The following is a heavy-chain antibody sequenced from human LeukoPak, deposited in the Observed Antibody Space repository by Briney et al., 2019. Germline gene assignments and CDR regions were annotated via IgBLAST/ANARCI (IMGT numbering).Heavy chain of an antibody. CDR1: GFTFSTYA. J-gene: IGHJ4*02. Sequence: GGSLRLSCAASGFTFSTYAMSWVRQAPGKGLEWVSAIGGGGGSTYYADSLKGRFTISRDTSKSTLYLQMHSLRAEDTAVYHCAKRGRYYFDYWGQGTLVTVSS. CDR2: IGGGGGST. V-gene: IGHV3-23*01. CDR3: AKRGRYYFDY.